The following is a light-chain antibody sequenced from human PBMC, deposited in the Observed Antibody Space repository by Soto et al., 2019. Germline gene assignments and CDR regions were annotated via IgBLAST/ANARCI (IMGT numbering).Light chain of an antibody. CDR3: QHTSDP. CDR1: REIGTY. J-gene: IGKJ4*01. Sequence: DLQMTQSPSSLSASVGDRVTITCRASREIGTYLNWYQHKPGKAPELLISAASTLRGGIPSRFSGSGSGTDFTLTISSLQPEDFATYYCQHTSDPFGGGTKVEI. CDR2: AAS. V-gene: IGKV1-39*01.